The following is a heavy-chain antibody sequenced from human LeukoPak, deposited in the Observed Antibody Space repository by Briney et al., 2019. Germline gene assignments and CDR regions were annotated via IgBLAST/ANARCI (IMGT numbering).Heavy chain of an antibody. V-gene: IGHV4-39*01. Sequence: SETLSLTCSISGDSITTNSYWWGWIRQSPGKGLEWIGSIYSSGNSYYNPSLKSRVTISVDTSKNQFSLKLSSVTAADTAVYYCARFMITFGGETLYYFDYWGQGTLVTVSS. CDR2: IYSSGNS. CDR3: ARFMITFGGETLYYFDY. D-gene: IGHD3-16*01. CDR1: GDSITTNSYW. J-gene: IGHJ4*02.